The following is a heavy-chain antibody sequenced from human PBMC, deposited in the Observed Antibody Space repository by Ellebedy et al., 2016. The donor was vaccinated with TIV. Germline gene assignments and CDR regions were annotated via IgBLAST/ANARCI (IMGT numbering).Heavy chain of an antibody. V-gene: IGHV3-21*01. CDR3: VRGLDGKLDS. D-gene: IGHD4-11*01. CDR1: GFTFSSYS. J-gene: IGHJ4*02. Sequence: GGSLRLXCAASGFTFSSYSMNWVRQAPGKGLQWVSFISVSSSYIYQADSVMGRFTISRDDARNSLYLQMNSLRAEDTAVYYCVRGLDGKLDSWGRGTLVTVSS. CDR2: ISVSSSYI.